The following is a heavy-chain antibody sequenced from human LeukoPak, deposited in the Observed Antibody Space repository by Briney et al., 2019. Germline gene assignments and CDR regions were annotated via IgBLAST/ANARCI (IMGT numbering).Heavy chain of an antibody. CDR2: IIPIFGTA. CDR1: GGTFSSYA. V-gene: IGHV1-69*06. CDR3: ASSNGYSSGWYLPITDY. D-gene: IGHD6-19*01. J-gene: IGHJ4*02. Sequence: ASVKVSCKASGGTFSSYAISWVRQAPGQGLEWMGGIIPIFGTANYAQKFQGRVTITADKSTSTAYMELSSLRSEDTAVYYCASSNGYSSGWYLPITDYWGQGTLVTVPS.